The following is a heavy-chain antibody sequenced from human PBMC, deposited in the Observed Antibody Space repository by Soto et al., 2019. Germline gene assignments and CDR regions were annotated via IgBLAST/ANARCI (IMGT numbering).Heavy chain of an antibody. CDR1: GSSISSSYW. V-gene: IGHV4-28*01. CDR3: ATKPNSLYYFDF. CDR2: IFSTGST. Sequence: QVQLQESGPGLVKPSDTLSLTCGVSGSSISSSYWWGWIRQPPGKGLEWIGYIFSTGSTYYNPSLKSRVTMSVDTSNTQFSLRLNSVTAVDTAMYYCATKPNSLYYFDFWGQGTLVTVSS. D-gene: IGHD5-18*01. J-gene: IGHJ4*02.